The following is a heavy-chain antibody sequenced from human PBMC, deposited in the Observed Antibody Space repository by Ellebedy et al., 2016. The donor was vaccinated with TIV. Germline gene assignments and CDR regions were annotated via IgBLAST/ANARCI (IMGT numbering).Heavy chain of an antibody. CDR1: GFSFSSYW. Sequence: GGSLRLSCVVSGFSFSSYWMSWVRQAPGKGLEWVANINQDGSDKYYVDSVKGRFTISRDNAKNSLYLQMNSLRTEDTALYYCARDGAYGDYSPGYYGMDVWGQGTTVTVSS. J-gene: IGHJ6*02. CDR3: ARDGAYGDYSPGYYGMDV. CDR2: INQDGSDK. D-gene: IGHD4-17*01. V-gene: IGHV3-7*03.